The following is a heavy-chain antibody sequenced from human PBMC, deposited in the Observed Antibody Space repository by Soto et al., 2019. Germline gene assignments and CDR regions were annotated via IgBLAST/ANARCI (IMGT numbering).Heavy chain of an antibody. Sequence: QVQLVGSGGGVVQPGRSLRLSCAASGFTFSRYSMNWVRQAPGKGLEWVAVISFEGNNKYYADSVKGRFTISRDDSNNTLYLQMNTLRAEDTAVYYCARDILPQWLTSYFFDFWGQGTLVTVSS. CDR2: ISFEGNNK. CDR1: GFTFSRYS. D-gene: IGHD6-19*01. V-gene: IGHV3-30-3*01. CDR3: ARDILPQWLTSYFFDF. J-gene: IGHJ4*02.